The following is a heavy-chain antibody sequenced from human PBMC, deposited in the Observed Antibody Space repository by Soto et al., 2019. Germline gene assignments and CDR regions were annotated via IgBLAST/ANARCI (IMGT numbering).Heavy chain of an antibody. Sequence: TSETLSLTCTVSGDSISSSNSHWGWTRQPPGKGLEYIGSVYYGGAIFYSGNIYYNPSLKSRVTISVDTSKNQFSLRLSSVTAADTGVYYCVXYDRINMKPYSPEGFHIWGQGTMVTVSS. D-gene: IGHD3-3*02. CDR3: VXYDRINMKPYSPEGFHI. J-gene: IGHJ3*02. CDR2: VYYGGAIFYSGNI. V-gene: IGHV4-39*01. CDR1: GDSISSSNSH.